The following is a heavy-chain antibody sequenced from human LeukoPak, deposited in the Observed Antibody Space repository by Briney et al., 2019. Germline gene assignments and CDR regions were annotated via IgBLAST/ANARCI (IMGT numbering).Heavy chain of an antibody. CDR3: ARGGVVMVYPDY. J-gene: IGHJ4*02. CDR2: ISATGGST. V-gene: IGHV3-23*01. Sequence: GGSLRLSCAASGFTFRTYAMSWVRQAPEKGLEWVSGISATGGSTYYADSVKGRFTISRDNSKNMLYLQVNSLRADDTAVYYCARGGVVMVYPDYWGQGTLVTVSS. CDR1: GFTFRTYA. D-gene: IGHD2-8*01.